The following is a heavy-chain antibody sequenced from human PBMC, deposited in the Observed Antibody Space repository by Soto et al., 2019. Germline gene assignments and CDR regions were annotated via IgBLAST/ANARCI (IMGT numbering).Heavy chain of an antibody. Sequence: SETLSLTCAVYGGSFSGYYWSWIRQPPGKGLEWIGEINHSGSTNYNPSLKSRVTISVDTSKNQFSLKLSSVTAADTAVYYCAGVVVVAATPDYWGQGTLVTSPQ. CDR2: INHSGST. CDR3: AGVVVVAATPDY. CDR1: GGSFSGYY. V-gene: IGHV4-34*01. D-gene: IGHD2-15*01. J-gene: IGHJ4*02.